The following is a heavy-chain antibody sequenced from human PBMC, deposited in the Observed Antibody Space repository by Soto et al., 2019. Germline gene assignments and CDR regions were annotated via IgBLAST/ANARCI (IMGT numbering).Heavy chain of an antibody. Sequence: QVQLVQSGPEVKKPGASVKVSCKASGYTFTSYGITWVRQAPGQGLEWMGWISTYNGNPNYAQKFQGRVTMTTDTSTSTAYMELRSPRSDDTAVFYCARAPLYSTSTKNAFDIWGQGTVVTVSS. J-gene: IGHJ3*02. V-gene: IGHV1-18*01. CDR2: ISTYNGNP. CDR3: ARAPLYSTSTKNAFDI. CDR1: GYTFTSYG. D-gene: IGHD6-6*01.